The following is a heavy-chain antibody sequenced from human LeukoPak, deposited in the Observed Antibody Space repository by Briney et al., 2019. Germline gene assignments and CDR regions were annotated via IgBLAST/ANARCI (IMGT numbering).Heavy chain of an antibody. Sequence: GRSLRLSCAASGFTFSSYGMHWVCQGPGKGLERVTVISDDGNTKYYADSVKGRFTISRDNSKNTLYLQMNSLRAEDTAVYYCARYFLTNYYGVGVWGQGTTVAVFS. CDR1: GFTFSSYG. D-gene: IGHD1/OR15-1a*01. CDR3: ARYFLTNYYGVGV. J-gene: IGHJ6*02. V-gene: IGHV3-30*03. CDR2: ISDDGNTK.